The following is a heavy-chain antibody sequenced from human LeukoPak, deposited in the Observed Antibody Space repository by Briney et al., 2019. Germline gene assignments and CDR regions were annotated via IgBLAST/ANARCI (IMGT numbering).Heavy chain of an antibody. CDR2: TYYSGST. Sequence: PSETLSLTCTVSGGSISSSSYYWGWIRQPPGKGLEWIGSTYYSGSTYYNPSLKSRVTISVDTSKNQFSLKLSSVTAADTAVYFCAKATSHDAFDIWGQGTMVTVSS. CDR3: AKATSHDAFDI. J-gene: IGHJ3*02. CDR1: GGSISSSSYY. V-gene: IGHV4-39*01. D-gene: IGHD2-2*01.